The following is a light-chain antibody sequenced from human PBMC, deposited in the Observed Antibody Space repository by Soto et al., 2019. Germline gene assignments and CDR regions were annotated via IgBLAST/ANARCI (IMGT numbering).Light chain of an antibody. CDR1: TSNIGAGYD. V-gene: IGLV1-40*01. Sequence: QSVLTQPPSVSGALGQRVTISCTGITSNIGAGYDVHWYQLLPGRAPKLLIYGNTNRPSGVPDRFSGSKSATSASLAITGLQAEDEAIYYCQSYDNTRSGPIYVFGTGTKVTVL. CDR2: GNT. J-gene: IGLJ1*01. CDR3: QSYDNTRSGPIYV.